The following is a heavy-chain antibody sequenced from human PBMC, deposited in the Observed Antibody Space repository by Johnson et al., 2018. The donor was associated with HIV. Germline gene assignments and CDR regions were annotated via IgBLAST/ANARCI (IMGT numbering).Heavy chain of an antibody. D-gene: IGHD6-6*01. CDR2: INWNGGSK. J-gene: IGHJ3*02. Sequence: QVQLVESGGGLVQPGGSLGLSCAATGFTFSSYWMHWVRQAPGKGLEWVSGINWNGGSKGYADYVKGRFTISRDNSKNKLYRQMKSLRAEDTAVYYCARGGGVAARHDAFDIWGQGTMVTVSS. CDR1: GFTFSSYW. CDR3: ARGGGVAARHDAFDI. V-gene: IGHV3-NL1*01.